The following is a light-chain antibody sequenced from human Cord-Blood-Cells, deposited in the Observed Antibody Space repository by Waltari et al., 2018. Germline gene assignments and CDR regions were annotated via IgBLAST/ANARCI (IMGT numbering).Light chain of an antibody. Sequence: HSALTQPPSASGSPGQSATISFTRTSSYAVGYNYVSWYQQHPGKAPKLMIYEVSKRPSGVPDRFSGSKSGNTASLTVSGLQAEDEADYYCSSYAGSNNFVVFGGGTKLTVL. V-gene: IGLV2-8*01. CDR3: SSYAGSNNFVV. J-gene: IGLJ2*01. CDR2: EVS. CDR1: SSYAVGYNY.